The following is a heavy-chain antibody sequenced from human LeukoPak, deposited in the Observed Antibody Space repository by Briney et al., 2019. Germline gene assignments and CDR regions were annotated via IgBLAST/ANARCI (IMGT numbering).Heavy chain of an antibody. D-gene: IGHD6-6*01. V-gene: IGHV3-23*01. CDR3: AKEGLNIATRDFFDS. J-gene: IGHJ4*02. Sequence: GGSLRLSCAASGFIFRNYVVAWVRQAPGKGLEWVSQISNSGGSTYYADSVKSRFTISRDNSKNTLYLQMNSLRAEDTAVYYCAKEGLNIATRDFFDSWGQGTLVTVSS. CDR2: ISNSGGST. CDR1: GFIFRNYV.